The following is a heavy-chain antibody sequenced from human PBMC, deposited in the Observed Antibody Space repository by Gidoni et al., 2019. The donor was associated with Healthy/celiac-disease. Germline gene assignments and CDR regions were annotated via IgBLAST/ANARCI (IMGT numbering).Heavy chain of an antibody. V-gene: IGHV3-23*01. CDR1: GFTFSSSA. D-gene: IGHD2-8*01. Sequence: EVQLLESGGGLVQPGGSLSLSCSASGFTFSSSAMSWVRQAPGTGLEWVSAISGRGGSTYYEDSVKGRFTISRDNSKNTLYLQMNSLRAEDTAVYYCAKDRGYCTNGVCYYYYYMDVWGKGTTVTVSS. CDR3: AKDRGYCTNGVCYYYYYMDV. J-gene: IGHJ6*03. CDR2: ISGRGGST.